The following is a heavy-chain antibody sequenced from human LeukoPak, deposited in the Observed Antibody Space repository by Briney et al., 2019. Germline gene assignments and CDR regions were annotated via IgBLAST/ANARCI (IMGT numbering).Heavy chain of an antibody. CDR3: ARGTGTSTNWFDP. V-gene: IGHV1-69*02. Sequence: SVKVSCKASGGTFSSYTISWVRQAPGQGLEWMGRIIPILGIANYAQKFQGRVTITAGKSTSTAYMELSSLRSEDTAVYYCARGTGTSTNWFDPWGQGTLVTVSS. D-gene: IGHD2-2*01. CDR1: GGTFSSYT. J-gene: IGHJ5*02. CDR2: IIPILGIA.